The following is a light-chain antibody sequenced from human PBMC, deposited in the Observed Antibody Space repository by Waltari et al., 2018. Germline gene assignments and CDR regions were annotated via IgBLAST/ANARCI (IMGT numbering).Light chain of an antibody. V-gene: IGLV1-44*01. CDR3: QTWDDSLNGVV. CDR1: RPNIGVNT. Sequence: QSMLTQPPSASGTPGQTVTISCSGSRPNIGVNTVNWYQQLPGTAPKLLIYTDNLRPSGVPDRFSGSKSGTSASLAISGLQSEDEADYHCQTWDDSLNGVVFGGGTKLTVL. J-gene: IGLJ2*01. CDR2: TDN.